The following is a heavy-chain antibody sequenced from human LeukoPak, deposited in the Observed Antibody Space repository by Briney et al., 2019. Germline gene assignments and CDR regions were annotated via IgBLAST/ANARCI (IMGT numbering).Heavy chain of an antibody. CDR2: ISYDGSNK. D-gene: IGHD5-18*01. V-gene: IGHV3-30-3*01. J-gene: IGHJ4*02. CDR1: GFTFSSYA. Sequence: PGGSLRLSCAASGFTFSSYAMHWVRQAPGKGLEWVAVISYDGSNKYYADSVKGRFTISRDNSKNTLYLQMNSLRAEDTAVYYCARADWIQLWLHFDYWGQGTLVTVSS. CDR3: ARADWIQLWLHFDY.